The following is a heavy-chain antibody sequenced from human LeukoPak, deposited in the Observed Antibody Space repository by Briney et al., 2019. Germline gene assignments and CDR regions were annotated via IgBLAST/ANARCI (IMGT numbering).Heavy chain of an antibody. CDR1: GGSFSGYY. V-gene: IGHV4-34*01. D-gene: IGHD3-22*01. J-gene: IGHJ3*02. CDR3: ARDPDYYNSSGYYHVDAFDI. CDR2: INHSGST. Sequence: SETLSLTCAVYGGSFSGYYWSWIRQPPGKGLEWIGEINHSGSTNYNPSLKSRVTISVDTSKNQFSLKLSSVTAADTAVYYCARDPDYYNSSGYYHVDAFDIWGQGTMVTVSS.